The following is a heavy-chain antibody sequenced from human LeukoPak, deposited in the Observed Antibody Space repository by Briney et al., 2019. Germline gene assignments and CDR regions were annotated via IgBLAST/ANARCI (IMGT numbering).Heavy chain of an antibody. CDR2: IYSGGST. J-gene: IGHJ4*02. CDR3: ARLYSSSWYGDY. V-gene: IGHV3-53*01. CDR1: GFTVSSNY. Sequence: TGGSLRLSCAASGFTVSSNYMSWVRQAPGKGLEWVSVIYSGGSTYYADSVKGRFTISRDNSKNTLYLQMNSLRAEDTAVYYCARLYSSSWYGDYWGQGTLVTVSS. D-gene: IGHD6-13*01.